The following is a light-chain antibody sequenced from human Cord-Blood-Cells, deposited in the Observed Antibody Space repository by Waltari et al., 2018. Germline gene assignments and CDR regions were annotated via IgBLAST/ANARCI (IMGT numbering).Light chain of an antibody. CDR3: QQYYSTPYT. CDR1: PSVLYSSNNKNY. V-gene: IGKV4-1*01. Sequence: DIVMTQSPDSLAVSLGERATINCKSSPSVLYSSNNKNYLAWYQQKPGQPLKLLIYWASTRESGVPDRFSGSGSGTDFTLTISSLQAEDVAVYYCQQYYSTPYTFGQGTKLEIK. J-gene: IGKJ2*01. CDR2: WAS.